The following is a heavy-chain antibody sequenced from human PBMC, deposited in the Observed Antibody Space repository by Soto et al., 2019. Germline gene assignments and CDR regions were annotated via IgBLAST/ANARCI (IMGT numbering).Heavy chain of an antibody. CDR1: GFPFSDYY. J-gene: IGHJ6*02. Sequence: GSLTLSCAAHGFPFSDYYTSWIRQAPGKGLEWVSYISSSSSYTNYADSVKGRFTISRDNATNSLYLQMNSLRAEDTAVYYCARELLDCRSTRCYSYVMVVSGQWSPVTVSS. D-gene: IGHD2-2*01. CDR3: ARELLDCRSTRCYSYVMVV. V-gene: IGHV3-11*06. CDR2: ISSSSSYT.